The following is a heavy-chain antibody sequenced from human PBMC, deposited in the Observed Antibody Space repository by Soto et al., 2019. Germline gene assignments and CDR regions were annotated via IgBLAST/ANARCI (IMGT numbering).Heavy chain of an antibody. V-gene: IGHV1-8*01. J-gene: IGHJ4*02. D-gene: IGHD2-2*01. CDR3: ARGPMSCTSSSCPYFFDY. CDR1: GYTCTNYD. Sequence: ASVKVSCKASGYTCTNYDINCVRQSTLQWREWMGWMNPNSGNTGYAQKLQGRVTMTRNTSMSTASMELSSLRSEDTAVYYCARGPMSCTSSSCPYFFDYWAQGTLVTVSS. CDR2: MNPNSGNT.